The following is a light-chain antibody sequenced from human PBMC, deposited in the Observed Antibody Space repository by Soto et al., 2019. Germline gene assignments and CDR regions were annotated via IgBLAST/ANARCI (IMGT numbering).Light chain of an antibody. CDR3: KSYAGSNTYV. Sequence: QSALTQPASASGSPGQSITISCTGTSGDVGGYNSVSWYQQHPGKAPKLMIYEVVQRPSGVPDRFSGSKSGNTASLTVSGLQAADEADYFCKSYAGSNTYVFGSGTKLTVL. V-gene: IGLV2-8*01. CDR2: EVV. J-gene: IGLJ1*01. CDR1: SGDVGGYNS.